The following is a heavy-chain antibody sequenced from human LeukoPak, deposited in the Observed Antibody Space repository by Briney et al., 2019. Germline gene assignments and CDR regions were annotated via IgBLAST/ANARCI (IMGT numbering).Heavy chain of an antibody. CDR2: IYTSGST. J-gene: IGHJ4*02. V-gene: IGHV4-61*02. CDR1: GGSISSGSYY. Sequence: SETLSLTCTVSGGSISSGSYYSSWIRQPAGKGLEWIGRIYTSGSTNYNPSLKSRVTISVDTSKNQFSLKLSSVTAADTAVYYCARLVARYYDILTGYSEQDYWGREPWSPSPQ. D-gene: IGHD3-9*01. CDR3: ARLVARYYDILTGYSEQDY.